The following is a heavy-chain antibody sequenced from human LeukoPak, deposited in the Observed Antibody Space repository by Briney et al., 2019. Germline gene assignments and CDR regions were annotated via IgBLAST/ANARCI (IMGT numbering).Heavy chain of an antibody. CDR1: GFTFSSYE. J-gene: IGHJ4*02. Sequence: PGGSLRLSCAASGFTFSSYEMNWVRQAAGKGLEWVSYISSSGSTIYYADSVKGRFTISRDNAKNSLYLQMNSLRAEDTAVYYCARDKGGSYILDYWGQGTLVTVSS. V-gene: IGHV3-48*03. CDR2: ISSSGSTI. D-gene: IGHD1-26*01. CDR3: ARDKGGSYILDY.